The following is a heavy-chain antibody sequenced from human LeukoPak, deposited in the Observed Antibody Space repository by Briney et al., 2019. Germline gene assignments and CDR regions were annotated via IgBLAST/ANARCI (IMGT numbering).Heavy chain of an antibody. CDR2: IYYSGST. CDR1: GGSISGYY. V-gene: IGHV4-59*01. J-gene: IGHJ4*02. D-gene: IGHD6-6*01. Sequence: PSETLSLTCTVSGGSISGYYWSWIRQPPGKGLEWIGYIYYSGSTNYNPSLKSRVTFSVDTSKNQFSLKLISVTAADTAVYYCARRHVEYSSSSDPYYFDYWGQGTLVTVSS. CDR3: ARRHVEYSSSSDPYYFDY.